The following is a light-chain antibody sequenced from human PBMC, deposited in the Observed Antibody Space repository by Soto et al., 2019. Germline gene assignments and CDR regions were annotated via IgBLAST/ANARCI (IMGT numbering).Light chain of an antibody. V-gene: IGKV3-15*01. CDR1: QSVGSL. Sequence: IVLTQSPATLSVSPGERATLSCRASQSVGSLLAWYQQRPGQAPRLLIYRASSRATGTSGSFSGTGSGTEFTLTITSLQSEDFAVYYCQQYYEWPITFGQGTRLEMK. CDR2: RAS. J-gene: IGKJ5*01. CDR3: QQYYEWPIT.